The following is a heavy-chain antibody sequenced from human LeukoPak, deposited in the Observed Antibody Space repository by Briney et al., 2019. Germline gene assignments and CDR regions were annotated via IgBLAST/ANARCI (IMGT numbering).Heavy chain of an antibody. CDR3: ARRGHSSIQDY. CDR1: GGSISSYY. CDR2: IYYSGST. V-gene: IGHV4-59*01. D-gene: IGHD2-2*01. Sequence: PSETLSLTCTVSGGSISSYYWSWIRQPPGKGLEWIGYIYYSGSTNYNPSLQSRVTISVDTSKNQFALKLSSVTAADTAVYYCARRGHSSIQDYWGQGTLVTVSS. J-gene: IGHJ4*02.